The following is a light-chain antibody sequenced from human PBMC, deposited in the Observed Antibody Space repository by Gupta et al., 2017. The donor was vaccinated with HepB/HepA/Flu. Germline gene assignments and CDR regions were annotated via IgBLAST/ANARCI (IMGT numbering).Light chain of an antibody. CDR2: ASS. Sequence: DIQMTQSPSSLSASVGDRVTITCRASQSVSTYLNWYQQKPGKAPKLLIYASSSLQSGVPSRFSGSGSGTDFTLTISSRQPEDFATYYCHQSDNYPLYTFGQGTKLEIK. CDR3: HQSDNYPLYT. J-gene: IGKJ2*01. V-gene: IGKV1-39*01. CDR1: QSVSTY.